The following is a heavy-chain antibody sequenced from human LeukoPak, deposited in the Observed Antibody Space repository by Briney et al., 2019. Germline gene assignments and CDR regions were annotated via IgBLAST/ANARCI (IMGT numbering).Heavy chain of an antibody. Sequence: SETLSLTCTVSGASISSYYWSWIRQPAGKGLEWIGRIYTSGGTNYNPSLKSRVTMSIDTSKSQFSLKLSSVTAADTALYYCARVSCTSSSCSYYYYIDVWGKGTTVTVSS. CDR1: GASISSYY. D-gene: IGHD2-2*01. J-gene: IGHJ6*03. CDR2: IYTSGGT. CDR3: ARVSCTSSSCSYYYYIDV. V-gene: IGHV4-4*07.